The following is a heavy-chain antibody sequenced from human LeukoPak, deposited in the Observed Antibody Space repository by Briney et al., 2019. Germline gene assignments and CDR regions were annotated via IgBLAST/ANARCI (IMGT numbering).Heavy chain of an antibody. Sequence: GRSLRLSCAASGFTFSSYGMHWVRQAPGKGLEWVAVIWYDGSNKYYADSVKGRFTISRDNSKNALYLQMNSLRAEDTAVYYCARDPYGSGSFLDYWGQGTLVTVSS. CDR2: IWYDGSNK. V-gene: IGHV3-33*01. J-gene: IGHJ4*02. CDR1: GFTFSSYG. CDR3: ARDPYGSGSFLDY. D-gene: IGHD3-10*01.